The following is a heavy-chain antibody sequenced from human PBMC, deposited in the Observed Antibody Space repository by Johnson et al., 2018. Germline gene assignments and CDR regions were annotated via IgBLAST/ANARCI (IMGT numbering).Heavy chain of an antibody. D-gene: IGHD1-26*01. V-gene: IGHV1-8*02. CDR1: GYTFTNYY. CDR3: ARGSLGATEAFDI. J-gene: IGHJ3*02. CDR2: MSPNSGNT. Sequence: QVQLVQSGAEVKKPGASVKVSCKASGYTFTNYYMHWVRQAPGQGLEWMGWMSPNSGNTGYAHKFQGRVTMTRNTSITTAYMELGSLRSEDTAVYYCARGSLGATEAFDIWGQGTMVTVSS.